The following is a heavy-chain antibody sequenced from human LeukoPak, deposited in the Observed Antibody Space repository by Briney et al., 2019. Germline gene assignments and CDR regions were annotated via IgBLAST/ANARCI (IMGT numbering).Heavy chain of an antibody. CDR3: ARHMVRGPDAFDI. D-gene: IGHD3-10*01. J-gene: IGHJ3*02. CDR2: ISSSSSTI. V-gene: IGHV3-48*01. CDR1: GFTFSSYS. Sequence: SGGSLRLSCAASGFTFSSYSMDWVRQAPGKGLEWVSYISSSSSTIYYADSVKGRFTISRDNAKNSLYLQMNSLRAEDTAVYYCARHMVRGPDAFDIWGQGTMVTVSS.